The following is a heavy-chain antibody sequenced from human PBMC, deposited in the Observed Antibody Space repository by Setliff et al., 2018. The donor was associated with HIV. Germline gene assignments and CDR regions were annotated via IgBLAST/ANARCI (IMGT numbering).Heavy chain of an antibody. D-gene: IGHD3-22*01. CDR3: ARASYYYDSSGYSYYFDY. Sequence: NPSETLSLTCTVSGGSISSYYWSWIRQPPGKGLECVGYSYTSGSTNYNPSLKSLITISVDTSKNQFSLKLSSVTAADTAVYYCARASYYYDSSGYSYYFDYWGQGTLVTVSS. V-gene: IGHV4-4*08. J-gene: IGHJ4*02. CDR2: SYTSGST. CDR1: GGSISSYY.